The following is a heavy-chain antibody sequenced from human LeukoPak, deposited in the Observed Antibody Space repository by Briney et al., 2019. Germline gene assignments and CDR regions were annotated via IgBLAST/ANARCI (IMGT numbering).Heavy chain of an antibody. CDR2: IRSKANSYAT. CDR1: GFTFSGSA. CDR3: TRVGATGDY. V-gene: IGHV3-73*01. Sequence: GSLRLSCAASGFTFSGSAMHWVRQASGKGLEWVGRIRSKANSYATAYAASVKGRFTISRDDSKNTAYLQMNSLKTEDTAVDYCTRVGATGDYWGQGTLVTVSS. D-gene: IGHD1-26*01. J-gene: IGHJ4*02.